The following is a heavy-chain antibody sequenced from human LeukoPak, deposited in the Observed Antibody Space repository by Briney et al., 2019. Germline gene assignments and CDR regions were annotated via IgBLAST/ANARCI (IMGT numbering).Heavy chain of an antibody. CDR3: ARGLGYYYALDAFDI. D-gene: IGHD3-22*01. CDR2: INPSGGST. Sequence: GASVKVSCKASGYTFTSYYMHWVRQAPGQGLEWMGIINPSGGSTSYAQKFQGRVTMTRDTSISTAYMELSRLRSDDTAVYYCARGLGYYYALDAFDIWGQGTMVTVSS. V-gene: IGHV1-46*01. CDR1: GYTFTSYY. J-gene: IGHJ3*02.